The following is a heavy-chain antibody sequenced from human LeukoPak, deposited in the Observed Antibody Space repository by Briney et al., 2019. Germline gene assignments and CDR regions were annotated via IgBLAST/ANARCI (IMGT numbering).Heavy chain of an antibody. J-gene: IGHJ6*03. Sequence: SETLSLTCAVSGYSISSDYFWGWIRQPPGKGLEWIGSMSYSGSTYYNPSLKSRVTIAVDTSKTQFSLKLSSVTAADTAVYYCARFYTTSQYGSGYMDVWGKGTTVTVSS. D-gene: IGHD3-10*01. CDR3: ARFYTTSQYGSGYMDV. CDR1: GYSISSDYF. CDR2: MSYSGST. V-gene: IGHV4-38-2*01.